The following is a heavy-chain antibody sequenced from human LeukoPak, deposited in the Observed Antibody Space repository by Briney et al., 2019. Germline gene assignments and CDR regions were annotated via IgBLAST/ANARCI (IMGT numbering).Heavy chain of an antibody. CDR2: INPYSGGT. CDR3: ARRIAGRLINDAFDI. Sequence: ASVKVSCKASGYTFTGHYMHWVRQAPGQGLEWMGWINPYSGGTHYALIFQDRVTMTRDTSISTAYMELSRLRSDDTAVYYCARRIAGRLINDAFDIWGQGTMVTVSS. J-gene: IGHJ3*02. D-gene: IGHD6-6*01. CDR1: GYTFTGHY. V-gene: IGHV1-2*02.